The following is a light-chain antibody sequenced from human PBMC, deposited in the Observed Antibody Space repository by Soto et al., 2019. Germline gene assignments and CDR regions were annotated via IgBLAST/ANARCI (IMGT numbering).Light chain of an antibody. CDR2: EVS. Sequence: QSALTQPASVSGSPGQSITISCTGTNSDVGGYNYVSWYQQYPGKAPKLMIYEVSNRPSGVSNRFSGSKSGNTASLTISGLHAEDEADYYCSSYTSSILVFGGGTKLTVL. J-gene: IGLJ3*02. CDR3: SSYTSSILV. V-gene: IGLV2-14*01. CDR1: NSDVGGYNY.